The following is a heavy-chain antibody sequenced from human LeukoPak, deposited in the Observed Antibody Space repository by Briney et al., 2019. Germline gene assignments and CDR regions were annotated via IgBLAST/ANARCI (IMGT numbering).Heavy chain of an antibody. Sequence: GGSLRLSCAASGFSVSTKYMSWGRQAPGKGLEWVSIINVGGDTYYADSVKGRFTISRDTSKNTVYLQMDNLRAEDTAVCYCARGQGFLLDLWGQGTLVTVSS. J-gene: IGHJ5*02. D-gene: IGHD3-10*01. V-gene: IGHV3-53*01. CDR3: ARGQGFLLDL. CDR1: GFSVSTKY. CDR2: INVGGDT.